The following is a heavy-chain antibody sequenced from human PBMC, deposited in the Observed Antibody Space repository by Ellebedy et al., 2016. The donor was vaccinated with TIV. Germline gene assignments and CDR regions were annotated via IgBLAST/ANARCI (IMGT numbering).Heavy chain of an antibody. Sequence: GGSLRLSXAASGFTFGTYAMNWVRQAPGKGLQWVSEIGATGVSTYYADSVKGRFTISRDNSKNTMYLQMNSLRVEDTAVYYCAKADGDTVMAWLDYWGQGTLVTVSS. J-gene: IGHJ4*02. CDR2: IGATGVST. CDR3: AKADGDTVMAWLDY. D-gene: IGHD5-18*01. CDR1: GFTFGTYA. V-gene: IGHV3-23*01.